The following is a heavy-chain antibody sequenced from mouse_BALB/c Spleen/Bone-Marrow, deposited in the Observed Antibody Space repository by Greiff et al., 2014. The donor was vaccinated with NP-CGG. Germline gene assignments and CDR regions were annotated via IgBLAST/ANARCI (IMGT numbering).Heavy chain of an antibody. Sequence: EVQVVESGGGLVLPGGSLRLSCATSGFTFTDYYMSWVRQPPGRALEWLGFIRNKANGYTTEYSASVKGRFTISRDNSQSILYLQMNTLRAEDSATYYCARDKNYGSYWYFDVWGAGTTVTVSS. J-gene: IGHJ1*01. CDR2: IRNKANGYTT. CDR1: GFTFTDYY. V-gene: IGHV7-3*02. D-gene: IGHD2-1*01. CDR3: ARDKNYGSYWYFDV.